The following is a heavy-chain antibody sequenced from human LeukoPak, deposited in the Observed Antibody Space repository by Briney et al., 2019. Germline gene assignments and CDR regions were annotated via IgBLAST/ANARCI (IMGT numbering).Heavy chain of an antibody. CDR2: ISYDGSNK. CDR3: ARGPLTIPLNYYMDV. J-gene: IGHJ6*03. CDR1: GFTFSSYG. Sequence: GGSLRLSCAASGFTFSSYGMHWVRQAPGKGLEWVAVISYDGSNKYYADSVKGRFTISRDNSKNTLYLQMNSLRAEDTAVYYCARGPLTIPLNYYMDVWGKGTTVTISS. V-gene: IGHV3-30*03. D-gene: IGHD4/OR15-4a*01.